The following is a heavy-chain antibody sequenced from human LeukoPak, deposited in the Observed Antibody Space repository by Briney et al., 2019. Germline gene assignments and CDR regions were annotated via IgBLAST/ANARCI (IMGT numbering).Heavy chain of an antibody. CDR2: IYHSGST. Sequence: SETLSLTCAVSGGSISSGGYSWSWIRQPPGKGLEWIGYIYHSGSTYYNPSLKSRVTISADRSKNQFSLKLSSVTAADTAVYYCARGIGFDYWGQGTLVTVSS. V-gene: IGHV4-30-2*01. J-gene: IGHJ4*02. CDR3: ARGIGFDY. CDR1: GGSISSGGYS. D-gene: IGHD3-10*01.